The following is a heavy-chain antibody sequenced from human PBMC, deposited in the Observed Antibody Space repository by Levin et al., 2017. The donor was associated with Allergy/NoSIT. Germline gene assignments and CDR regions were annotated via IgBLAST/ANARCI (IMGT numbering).Heavy chain of an antibody. CDR2: IIPIFGTA. J-gene: IGHJ6*02. V-gene: IGHV1-69*01. D-gene: IGHD2-2*01. CDR3: ASLYCISTSCFYYYYGMDG. CDR1: GGTFSSYA. Sequence: KISCKASGGTFSSYAISWVRQAPGQGLEWMGGIIPIFGTANYAQKFQGRVTITADESTSTAYMELSSLRSEDTAVYYCASLYCISTSCFYYYYGMDGWGQGTTVTVSS.